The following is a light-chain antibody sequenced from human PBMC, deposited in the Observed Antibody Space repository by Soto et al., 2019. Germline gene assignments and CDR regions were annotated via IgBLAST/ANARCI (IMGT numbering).Light chain of an antibody. Sequence: QSALTQPASVSGSPGQSITISCTGTSSGVGGYNYVSWYQQHPGKAPKLMIYDVSNRPSGVSNRFSGSKSGNTASLTISGLQAEDEADYYCSSYTSSSTREFGGGTKLTVL. CDR2: DVS. J-gene: IGLJ2*01. CDR1: SSGVGGYNY. V-gene: IGLV2-14*01. CDR3: SSYTSSSTRE.